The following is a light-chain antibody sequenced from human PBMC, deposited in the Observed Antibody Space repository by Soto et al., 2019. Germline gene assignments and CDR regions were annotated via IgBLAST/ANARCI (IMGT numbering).Light chain of an antibody. J-gene: IGKJ1*01. CDR1: QTVNNNY. Sequence: ELVLTQSPGTLSLSPGERATLSCRASQTVNNNYLAWYQQIPGQAPRLLISGASGRATGTPDRFSGSASGTDFTLSISSLEPEDFAVYYCQQCSNWPPTFGQGTKVDIK. CDR2: GAS. CDR3: QQCSNWPPT. V-gene: IGKV3D-20*02.